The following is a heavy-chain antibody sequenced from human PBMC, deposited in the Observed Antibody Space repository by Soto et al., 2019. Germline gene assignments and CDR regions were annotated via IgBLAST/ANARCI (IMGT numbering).Heavy chain of an antibody. Sequence: GASVKVSCKASGYTFTSYAMHWVRQAPGQRLEWMGWINAGNGNTKYSQKFQGRVTITRDTSASTAYMELSSLRSEDTAVYYCARDGALLWFGELPKALLYYYYYGMDVWGQGTTVTVSS. CDR1: GYTFTSYA. J-gene: IGHJ6*02. CDR3: ARDGALLWFGELPKALLYYYYYGMDV. CDR2: INAGNGNT. V-gene: IGHV1-3*01. D-gene: IGHD3-10*01.